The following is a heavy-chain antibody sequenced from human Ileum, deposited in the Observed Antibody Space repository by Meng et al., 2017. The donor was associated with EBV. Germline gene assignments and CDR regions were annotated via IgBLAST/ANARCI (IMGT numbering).Heavy chain of an antibody. J-gene: IGHJ4*02. Sequence: QVQLQHPGPVLLMPSATRSSTCPVYNGSVSSYGYYWTWIRQPPGKGLEWIGYMSYTGSTNYKSTLKSRVTLSVDKSKNQFSLKLSSVTAADTAVYYCARERGGGDRGIQWGQGTLVTVSS. CDR1: NGSVSSYGYY. CDR3: ARERGGGDRGIQ. CDR2: MSYTGST. D-gene: IGHD2-21*02. V-gene: IGHV4-61*08.